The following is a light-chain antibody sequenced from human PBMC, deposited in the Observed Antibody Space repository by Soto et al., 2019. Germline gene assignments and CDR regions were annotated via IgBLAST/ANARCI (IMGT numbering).Light chain of an antibody. Sequence: QSALTQPASVSGSPGQSITISCTGTSSDVGIYKYVSWYQQHPGKAPNLMIYEVANRPSGVSNRFSGSKSGNTASLTISGRQAEDEADYYCSSFTSSSTVVFGGGTKLTGL. CDR1: SSDVGIYKY. CDR2: EVA. CDR3: SSFTSSSTVV. V-gene: IGLV2-14*01. J-gene: IGLJ2*01.